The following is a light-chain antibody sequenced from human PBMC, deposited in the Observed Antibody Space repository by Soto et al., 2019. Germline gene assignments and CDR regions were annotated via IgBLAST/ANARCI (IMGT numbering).Light chain of an antibody. J-gene: IGLJ2*01. CDR3: CSYAGTYTVL. Sequence: QSALTQPHSVSGSPGQPLTISSTGTSSDVGFYNYVSWYQQHPGKAPKLMIYDVSKRPSGVPDRFSGSKSGNTASLTISGLQAEYEADYYCCSYAGTYTVLFGGGTKLTVL. V-gene: IGLV2-11*01. CDR2: DVS. CDR1: SSDVGFYNY.